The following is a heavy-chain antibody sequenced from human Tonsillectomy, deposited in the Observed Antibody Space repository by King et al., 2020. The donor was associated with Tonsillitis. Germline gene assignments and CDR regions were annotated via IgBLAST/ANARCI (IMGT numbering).Heavy chain of an antibody. CDR1: GGTFSSYD. D-gene: IGHD2-2*03. J-gene: IGHJ5*02. CDR2: SIPICDTR. Sequence: QLVQSGAEVKKPGSSVKVYCKASGGTFSSYDISGVRQTPGQGLEWMVGSIPICDTRNYAQQFRDRVTISSDESTRTVYMEMSSLKSEDAAVYYCARGGMDRNWFDPWGQGTLVTVS. V-gene: IGHV1-69*01. CDR3: ARGGMDRNWFDP.